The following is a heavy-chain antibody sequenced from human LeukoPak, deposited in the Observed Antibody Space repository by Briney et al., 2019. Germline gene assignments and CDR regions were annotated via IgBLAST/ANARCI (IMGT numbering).Heavy chain of an antibody. Sequence: SETLSLTCTVSGGSISSGGYYWSWIRQHPGKGLEWIGEINHSGSTNYNPSLKSRVTISVDTSKNQFSLKLSSVTAADTAVYYCARGGYYGSGSYSFYDYWGQGTLVTVSS. CDR2: INHSGST. D-gene: IGHD3-10*01. CDR1: GGSISSGGYY. J-gene: IGHJ4*02. CDR3: ARGGYYGSGSYSFYDY. V-gene: IGHV4-31*03.